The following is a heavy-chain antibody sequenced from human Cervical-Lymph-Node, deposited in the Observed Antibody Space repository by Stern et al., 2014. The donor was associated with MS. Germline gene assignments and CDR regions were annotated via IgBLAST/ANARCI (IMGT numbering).Heavy chain of an antibody. Sequence: QVQLVESGGGVVQPGGSLRLSCAASGFTFSSYGMHWVRQAPGKGLEWVTLISYDGSNEYYAASVKGRFTISRDNSKNTVYLQMNSLRPEDTAVYYCARPRRPYFFRGNHHYYGMDVWGQGTRVSVSS. CDR1: GFTFSSYG. D-gene: IGHD2/OR15-2a*01. J-gene: IGHJ6*02. CDR3: ARPRRPYFFRGNHHYYGMDV. V-gene: IGHV3-30*03. CDR2: ISYDGSNE.